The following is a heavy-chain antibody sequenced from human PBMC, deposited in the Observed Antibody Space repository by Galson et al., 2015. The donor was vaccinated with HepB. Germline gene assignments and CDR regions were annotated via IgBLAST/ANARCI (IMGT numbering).Heavy chain of an antibody. Sequence: SVKVSCKASGYTFTSNYLHWVRQAPGQGLEWMGMINPSDGSTTYGQKFQGRVTMTRDTSTRTAYMGLSSLRSAETAVYYCARVRTYSFGYDLGMDVWGQGTTVTGSS. J-gene: IGHJ6*02. CDR3: ARVRTYSFGYDLGMDV. V-gene: IGHV1-46*01. CDR1: GYTFTSNY. CDR2: INPSDGST. D-gene: IGHD3-3*01.